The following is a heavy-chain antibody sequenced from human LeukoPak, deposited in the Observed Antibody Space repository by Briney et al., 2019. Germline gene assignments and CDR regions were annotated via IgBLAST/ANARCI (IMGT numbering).Heavy chain of an antibody. CDR3: AKATFSVRDHFAY. J-gene: IGHJ4*02. Sequence: GGSLRLSCAASGFTFSSYGMHWVRQAPGKGLEWVAVISYDGSNKYYADSVKGRFTISRDNSKNTLYLQMNSLSAEDTPVYYCAKATFSVRDHFAYGGRGTLVTVSS. CDR1: GFTFSSYG. D-gene: IGHD3-10*01. CDR2: ISYDGSNK. V-gene: IGHV3-30*18.